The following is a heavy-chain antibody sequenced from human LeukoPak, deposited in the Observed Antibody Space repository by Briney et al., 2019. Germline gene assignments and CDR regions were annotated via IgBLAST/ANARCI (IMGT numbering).Heavy chain of an antibody. J-gene: IGHJ4*02. CDR3: ARDLQLEFGEFSYYFDY. Sequence: PGGSLRLSCAASGFTFSSYAMHWVRQAPCKGLEWVAVISYDGSNKYYADSVKGRLTISRDNSKNTLYLQMNSLRAEDTAVYYCARDLQLEFGEFSYYFDYWGQGTLVTVSS. CDR1: GFTFSSYA. D-gene: IGHD3-10*01. CDR2: ISYDGSNK. V-gene: IGHV3-30-3*01.